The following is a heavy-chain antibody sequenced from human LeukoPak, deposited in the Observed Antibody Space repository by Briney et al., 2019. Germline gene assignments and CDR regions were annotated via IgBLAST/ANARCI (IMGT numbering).Heavy chain of an antibody. D-gene: IGHD2-15*01. V-gene: IGHV3-20*04. CDR2: INWNGDST. CDR1: GFTFDDYG. CDR3: AREEYQVLLD. Sequence: GGSLRLSCAASGFTFDDYGMNWVRQAPGKGLEWVSGINWNGDSTRYADSVKGRFTISRDNAKNSLYLQMNSLRVGDTAIYYCAREEYQVLLDWGQGILVTVAS. J-gene: IGHJ4*02.